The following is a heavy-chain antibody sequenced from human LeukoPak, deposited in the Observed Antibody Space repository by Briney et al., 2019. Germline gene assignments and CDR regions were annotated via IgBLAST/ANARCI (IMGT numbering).Heavy chain of an antibody. Sequence: GRSLRLSCAASGFTFSSYAMHWVRQAPGKGLEWVAVISYDGSNKYYADSVKGRFTISRDNSKNTLYLQMNSLRAEDTAVYYCAREPAYGSGSYPLDYWGQGTLVTVSS. V-gene: IGHV3-30-3*01. CDR3: AREPAYGSGSYPLDY. CDR1: GFTFSSYA. CDR2: ISYDGSNK. J-gene: IGHJ4*02. D-gene: IGHD3-10*01.